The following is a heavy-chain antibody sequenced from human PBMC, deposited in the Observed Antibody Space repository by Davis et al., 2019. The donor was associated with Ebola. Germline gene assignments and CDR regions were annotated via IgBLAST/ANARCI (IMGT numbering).Heavy chain of an antibody. CDR1: GFIFSRYG. Sequence: PGGSLRLSCAASGFIFSRYGMHWVRQAPGKGLEWVAFIMYDGTKKYYADSVMGRFTISRDNSKNTLYLQMNSLRAEDSAVYYCAKDVIEGLQLWNIDFWGQGTLVTVSS. J-gene: IGHJ4*02. CDR2: IMYDGTKK. D-gene: IGHD5-18*01. CDR3: AKDVIEGLQLWNIDF. V-gene: IGHV3-30*02.